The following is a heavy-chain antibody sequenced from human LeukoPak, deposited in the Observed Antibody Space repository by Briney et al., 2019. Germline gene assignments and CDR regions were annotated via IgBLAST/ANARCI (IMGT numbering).Heavy chain of an antibody. CDR1: GGSISSSNW. D-gene: IGHD6-19*01. J-gene: IGHJ5*02. Sequence: SETLSLTCAVSGGSISSSNWWSWVRQPPGKGLEWIGEIYHSGSTNYNPSLKSRVTISVDKSKNQFSLKLSSVTAADTAVYYCARGSGWYDLGDNWFDPWGQGTLVTVSS. V-gene: IGHV4-4*02. CDR3: ARGSGWYDLGDNWFDP. CDR2: IYHSGST.